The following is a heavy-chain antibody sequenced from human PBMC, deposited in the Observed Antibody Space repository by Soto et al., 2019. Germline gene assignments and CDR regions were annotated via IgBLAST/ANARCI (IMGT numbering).Heavy chain of an antibody. J-gene: IGHJ4*02. V-gene: IGHV4-61*01. CDR2: AHYGGSV. CDR3: ARSYSSGHRTALDY. Sequence: SQTLSGNCLVSGVSVISCSFHHNRIRQSPGKGLEWIGYAHYGGSVNYDPSLKSRLTISVDTSKNQFFLKLTSVTAADTAVYYCARSYSSGHRTALDYWGPGTLVTVSS. D-gene: IGHD3-22*01. CDR1: GVSVISCSFH.